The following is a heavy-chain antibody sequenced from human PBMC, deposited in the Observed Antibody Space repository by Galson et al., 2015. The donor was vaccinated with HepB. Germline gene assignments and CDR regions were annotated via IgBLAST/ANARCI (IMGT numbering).Heavy chain of an antibody. Sequence: SVKISCKASGGTFSSYTISWVRQAPGQGLEWMGRIIPILGIANYAQKFQGRVTITADKSTSTAYMELSSLRSEDTAVYYCARAGKGIAVAGRSRGPSPYYFDYWGQGTLVTVSS. CDR3: ARAGKGIAVAGRSRGPSPYYFDY. V-gene: IGHV1-69*02. CDR1: GGTFSSYT. D-gene: IGHD6-19*01. J-gene: IGHJ4*02. CDR2: IIPILGIA.